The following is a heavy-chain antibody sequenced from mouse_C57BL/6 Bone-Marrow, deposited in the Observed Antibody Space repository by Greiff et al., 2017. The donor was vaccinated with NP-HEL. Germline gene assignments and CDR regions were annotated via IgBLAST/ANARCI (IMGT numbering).Heavy chain of an antibody. J-gene: IGHJ3*01. CDR3: ARYYYGSRAWFAY. Sequence: QVQLKQPGAELVRPGSSVKLSCKASGYTFTSYWMHWVKQRPIQGLEWIGNIDPSDSETHYNQKFKDKATLTVDKSSSTAYMQLSSLTSEDSAVYYCARYYYGSRAWFAYWGQGTLVTVSA. CDR2: IDPSDSET. CDR1: GYTFTSYW. D-gene: IGHD1-1*01. V-gene: IGHV1-52*01.